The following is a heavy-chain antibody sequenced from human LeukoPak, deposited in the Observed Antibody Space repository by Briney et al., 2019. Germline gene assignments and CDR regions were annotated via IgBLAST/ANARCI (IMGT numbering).Heavy chain of an antibody. CDR2: ISSDGSST. J-gene: IGHJ4*02. Sequence: PGGSLRLSCAASGFTLSGDYMSWVRQAPGKGLVWVSRISSDGSSTNYADSVKGRFTISRDNAKNTLYLQMNSLRAEDTAVYYCVRGGSSWYGFDYWGQGTLVTVSS. CDR3: VRGGSSWYGFDY. CDR1: GFTLSGDY. V-gene: IGHV3-74*01. D-gene: IGHD6-13*01.